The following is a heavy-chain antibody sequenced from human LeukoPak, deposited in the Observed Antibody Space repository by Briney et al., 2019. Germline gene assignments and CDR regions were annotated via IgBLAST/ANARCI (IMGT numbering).Heavy chain of an antibody. Sequence: SETLSLTCTVSGGSIGSYYWSWIRQPAGQGLEWIGRIYTSGGTVYNPSLKSRVTMSVDTSKNQFSLKLSSVTAADTAVYYCARGVFYYDTSGRGCYFDYWGQGTLVTVSS. CDR1: GGSIGSYY. J-gene: IGHJ4*02. CDR3: ARGVFYYDTSGRGCYFDY. D-gene: IGHD3-22*01. CDR2: IYTSGGT. V-gene: IGHV4-4*07.